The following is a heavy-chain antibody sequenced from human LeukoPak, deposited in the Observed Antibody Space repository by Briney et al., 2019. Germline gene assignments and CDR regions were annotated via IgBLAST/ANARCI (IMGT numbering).Heavy chain of an antibody. V-gene: IGHV1-69*05. CDR2: IIPIFGTT. J-gene: IGHJ3*02. D-gene: IGHD1-26*01. Sequence: SVKVSCKASGGTFSNFAIGWVRQAPGQGLEWMGDIIPIFGTTNYAQKFQGRVTITTDESTSTTFMELSSLTSEDTALYYCARMSRIVDAFDIWGQGTMVTVSS. CDR1: GGTFSNFA. CDR3: ARMSRIVDAFDI.